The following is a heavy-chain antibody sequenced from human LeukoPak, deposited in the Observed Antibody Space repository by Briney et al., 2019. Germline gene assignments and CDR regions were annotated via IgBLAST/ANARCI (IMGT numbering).Heavy chain of an antibody. CDR2: ISGSGGST. J-gene: IGHJ6*02. Sequence: PGGSLRLSCAASGFTFSSYAMSWVRQAPGKGLEWVSSISGSGGSTYYADSVKGRFTISRDNSKNTLYLQMNSLRGEDTAIYYCAKDLPYYDILTGYYKGYYYGMDVWGQGTTVTVSS. D-gene: IGHD3-9*01. CDR1: GFTFSSYA. CDR3: AKDLPYYDILTGYYKGYYYGMDV. V-gene: IGHV3-23*01.